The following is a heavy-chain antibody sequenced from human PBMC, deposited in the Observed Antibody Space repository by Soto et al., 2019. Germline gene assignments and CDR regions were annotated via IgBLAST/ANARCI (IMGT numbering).Heavy chain of an antibody. V-gene: IGHV1-18*01. CDR1: GYAFTTYG. D-gene: IGHD1-1*01. J-gene: IGHJ4*02. Sequence: QVHLVQSGAEVKKPGASVKVSCQGSGYAFTTYGITWVRQAPGQGLEWMGWISAHNGNTNYAQKLQSRGTVTRDTSTSTAYMELRSLRYDDTAVYYCARGRYGDYWGQGALVTVSS. CDR2: ISAHNGNT. CDR3: ARGRYGDY.